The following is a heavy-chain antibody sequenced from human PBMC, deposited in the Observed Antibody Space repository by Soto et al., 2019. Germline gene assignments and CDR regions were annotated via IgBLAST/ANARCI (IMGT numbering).Heavy chain of an antibody. CDR1: GGSISSYY. V-gene: IGHV4-59*01. CDR3: ARVYGSGGSCYDGMDV. J-gene: IGHJ6*02. D-gene: IGHD2-15*01. Sequence: QVQLQESGPGLVKPSETLSLTCTVSGGSISSYYWSWIRQPPGKGLEWIGYIYYSGSTNYNPSLERGVTISVDTSKNQFSLKLSSVTAADTAVYYCARVYGSGGSCYDGMDVWGQGTTVTVSS. CDR2: IYYSGST.